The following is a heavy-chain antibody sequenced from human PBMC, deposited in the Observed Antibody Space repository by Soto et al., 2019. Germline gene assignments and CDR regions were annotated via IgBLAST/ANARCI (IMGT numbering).Heavy chain of an antibody. D-gene: IGHD2-15*01. CDR2: INSDGSST. Sequence: EVQLVESGGGLVKPGGSLRLSCAASGFTFSSYWMHWVRQAPGKGLVWVSRINSDGSSTSYADYVKGRFTISRDNAKNTQYLQMNSQRAEDTAVYYCARDNPWCSGGSWYSNFYYYMDVWGKGTTVTVSS. CDR1: GFTFSSYW. J-gene: IGHJ6*03. CDR3: ARDNPWCSGGSWYSNFYYYMDV. V-gene: IGHV3-74*01.